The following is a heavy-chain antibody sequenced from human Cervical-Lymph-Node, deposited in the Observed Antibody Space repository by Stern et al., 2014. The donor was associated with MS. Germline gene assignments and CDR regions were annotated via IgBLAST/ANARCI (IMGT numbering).Heavy chain of an antibody. V-gene: IGHV3-11*01. D-gene: IGHD2/OR15-2a*01. CDR1: GFNFSDYF. J-gene: IGHJ6*02. CDR3: ARCNVPRKAYSMDV. Sequence: VQLVQSGGGLVKPGGALRLSCAASGFNFSDYFMTWIRQAPGKGLEWVAYISSGGSNIYYADSVKGRFTVSRDNANNSLDLQMHSLRAEDTAVYYCARCNVPRKAYSMDVWGQGTTVTVSS. CDR2: ISSGGSNI.